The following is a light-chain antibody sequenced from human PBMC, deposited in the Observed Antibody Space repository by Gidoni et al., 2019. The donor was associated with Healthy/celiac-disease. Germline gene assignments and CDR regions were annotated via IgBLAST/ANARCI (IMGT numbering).Light chain of an antibody. CDR2: KDS. CDR1: ALPKQY. J-gene: IGLJ1*01. CDR3: QSADSSGTYPLMV. V-gene: IGLV3-25*03. Sequence: SYELTQPPSVSVSPGQTARITCSGDALPKQYAYWYQQKPGQAPVLVIYKDSERPSGIPERFSGSSSGTTVTLTISGVQAEDEADYYCQSADSSGTYPLMVFGTGTKVTVL.